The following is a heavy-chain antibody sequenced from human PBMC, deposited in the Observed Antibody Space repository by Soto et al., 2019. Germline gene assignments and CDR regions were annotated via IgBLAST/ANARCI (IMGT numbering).Heavy chain of an antibody. V-gene: IGHV4-39*01. CDR2: IYYSGST. CDR1: GGSISSSSYY. D-gene: IGHD5-18*01. Sequence: SETLSLTCTVSGGSISSSSYYWGWIRQPPGKGLEWIGSIYYSGSTYYNPSLKSRVTISVDTSKNQFSLKLSSVTAADTAVYYCARRYSYDVRKRNFDYWGQGTLVTVSS. J-gene: IGHJ4*02. CDR3: ARRYSYDVRKRNFDY.